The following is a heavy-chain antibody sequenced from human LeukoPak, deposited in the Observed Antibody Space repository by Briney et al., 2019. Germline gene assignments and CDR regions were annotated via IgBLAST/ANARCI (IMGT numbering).Heavy chain of an antibody. CDR1: GFTFSSYA. CDR3: AKDHGILTGYYKEPHFDH. Sequence: GGSLRLSCAASGFTFSSYAMSWVRQAPGKGLEWVSAISGSGGSTYYADSVKGRFTISRDNSKNTLYLQMNSLRAEDTAVYYCAKDHGILTGYYKEPHFDHWGQGTLVTVSS. J-gene: IGHJ4*02. CDR2: ISGSGGST. V-gene: IGHV3-23*01. D-gene: IGHD3-9*01.